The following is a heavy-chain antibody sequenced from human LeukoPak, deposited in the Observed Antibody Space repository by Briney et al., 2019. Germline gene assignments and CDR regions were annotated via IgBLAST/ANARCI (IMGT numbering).Heavy chain of an antibody. CDR3: AKDSITMVRGVIYWFDP. Sequence: PGGSLRLSCAASGFTFGSYAMHWVRQAPGKGLEWVALISYDGSNKYYADSVKGRFIISRDNSKNTLYLQMNSLRAEDTAVYYCAKDSITMVRGVIYWFDPWGQGTLVTVSS. J-gene: IGHJ5*02. CDR1: GFTFGSYA. V-gene: IGHV3-30*18. CDR2: ISYDGSNK. D-gene: IGHD3-10*01.